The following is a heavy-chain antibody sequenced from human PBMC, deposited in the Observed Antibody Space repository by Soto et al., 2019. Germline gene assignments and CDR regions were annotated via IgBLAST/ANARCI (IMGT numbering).Heavy chain of an antibody. D-gene: IGHD2-2*01. CDR1: RFTFSTYE. V-gene: IGHV3-48*03. CDR3: VRYCSTTLCNGVATRTFDY. J-gene: IGHJ4*02. CDR2: ISSSGSTV. Sequence: GGSLRLSCAASRFTFSTYEMHWVRQAPGKGLEWVSYISSSGSTVYYADSVRGRFTISRDNTRNSPYLQMNSLRDEDTALYYCVRYCSTTLCNGVATRTFDYWGQGTLVTVSS.